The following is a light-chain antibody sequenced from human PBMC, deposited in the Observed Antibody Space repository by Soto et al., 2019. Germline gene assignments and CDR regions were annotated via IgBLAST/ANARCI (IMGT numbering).Light chain of an antibody. CDR1: RRFPTKY. Sequence: IVLTQSPGTLSLSPGERAPLSCRASRRFPTKYLAWFQQKPGQAPRLLMNDVSTRVTGFPDRFSGSGSETDFTLTISRLEPEDFAVYYCQHYGDSPSFGGGTKVEMK. V-gene: IGKV3-20*01. CDR2: DVS. J-gene: IGKJ4*01. CDR3: QHYGDSPS.